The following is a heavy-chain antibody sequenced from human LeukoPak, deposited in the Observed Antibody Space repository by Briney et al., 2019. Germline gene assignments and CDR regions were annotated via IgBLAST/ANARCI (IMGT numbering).Heavy chain of an antibody. J-gene: IGHJ4*02. V-gene: IGHV4-38-2*01. D-gene: IGHD1-26*01. Sequence: SETLSLTCAVSGYSISSGYYWGWIRQPPGKGLEWIGSIYHSGSTYCNPSLKSRVTISVDTSKNQFSLKLSSVTAADTAVYYCARHRWELLYYFDYWGQGTLVTVSS. CDR1: GYSISSGYY. CDR2: IYHSGST. CDR3: ARHRWELLYYFDY.